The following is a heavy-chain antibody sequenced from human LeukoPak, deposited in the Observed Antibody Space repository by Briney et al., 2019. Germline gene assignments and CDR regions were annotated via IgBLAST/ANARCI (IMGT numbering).Heavy chain of an antibody. CDR3: ARGGHYYGSGSYPDY. V-gene: IGHV4-39*07. CDR1: GGSISSSSHY. CDR2: IYYSGST. Sequence: SETLSLTCTVSGGSISSSSHYWGWIRQPPGKGLEWIGSIYYSGSTYYNPSLESRVTISVDTSKNQFSLKLSSVTAADTAVYYCARGGHYYGSGSYPDYWGQGTLVTVSS. D-gene: IGHD3-10*01. J-gene: IGHJ4*02.